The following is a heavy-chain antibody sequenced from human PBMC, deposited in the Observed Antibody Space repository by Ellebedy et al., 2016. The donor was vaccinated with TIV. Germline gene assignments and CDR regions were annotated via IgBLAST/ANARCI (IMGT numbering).Heavy chain of an antibody. CDR3: ARYRSGIVVVLAHYGMDV. V-gene: IGHV4-39*01. CDR1: GGSISGTYTSYY. Sequence: SETLSLXXNVSGGSISGTYTSYYWGWIRQPPGKGLEWIGSIYDSGRTHYNPSLKSRVTISVDTSKNQFSLKLSSVTAADTAVYYCARYRSGIVVVLAHYGMDVWGQGTTVTVSS. J-gene: IGHJ6*02. D-gene: IGHD2-2*01. CDR2: IYDSGRT.